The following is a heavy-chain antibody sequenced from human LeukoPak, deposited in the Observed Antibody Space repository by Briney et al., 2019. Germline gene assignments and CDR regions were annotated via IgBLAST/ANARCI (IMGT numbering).Heavy chain of an antibody. CDR3: AREKIAVAGVDY. J-gene: IGHJ4*02. V-gene: IGHV4-34*01. Sequence: SETLSLTCAVYGGSFSGYYWSWIRQPPGKGLEWIGEINHSGSTNYNPSLESRVTISVDTSKNQFSLKLSSVTAADTAVYYCAREKIAVAGVDYWGQGTLVTVSS. CDR1: GGSFSGYY. CDR2: INHSGST. D-gene: IGHD6-19*01.